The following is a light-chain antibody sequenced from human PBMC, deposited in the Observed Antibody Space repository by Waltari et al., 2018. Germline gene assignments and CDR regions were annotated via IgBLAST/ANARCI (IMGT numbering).Light chain of an antibody. J-gene: IGLJ2*01. CDR2: EVS. Sequence: QSALTQPRSVSGSPGQSVTIPCTGSRSDVGRYDYVPSYQERPGKPPKLIISEVSQRPSGVPDRFSGSKSGNTASLTISGLQADDEADYYCYSYAATYSIFGGGTKLTVL. CDR1: RSDVGRYDY. V-gene: IGLV2-11*01. CDR3: YSYAATYSI.